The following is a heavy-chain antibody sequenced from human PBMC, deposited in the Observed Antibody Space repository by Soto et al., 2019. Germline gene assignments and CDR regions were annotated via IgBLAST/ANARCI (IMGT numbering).Heavy chain of an antibody. J-gene: IGHJ6*03. V-gene: IGHV1-69*08. Sequence: QAQLVQSGAEVKRPGSSVKVSCKASGDTFSSYSISWVRQAPGQGLEWMGRIIPMVGTPNYAQKFQGRVTFSADKSTSTAYMVLNSLISDDTAVYYCATDGGSTSSSAYNYFMDVWGKGTAVTVSS. CDR1: GDTFSSYS. D-gene: IGHD3-16*01. CDR3: ATDGGSTSSSAYNYFMDV. CDR2: IIPMVGTP.